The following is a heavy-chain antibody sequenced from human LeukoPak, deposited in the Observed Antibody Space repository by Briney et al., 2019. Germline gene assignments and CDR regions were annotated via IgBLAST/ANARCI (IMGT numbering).Heavy chain of an antibody. J-gene: IGHJ6*03. V-gene: IGHV4-59*01. D-gene: IGHD1-26*01. CDR3: ARVLVGATNSYYYYYMDV. CDR1: GGSISSYY. Sequence: SETLSLTCTVSGGSISSYYWSWIRQPPGKGLEWIGYIYYSGSTNYNPSLKSRVTISVDTSKNQFSLKLSSVTAADTAVYYCARVLVGATNSYYYYYMDVWGKGTTVTISS. CDR2: IYYSGST.